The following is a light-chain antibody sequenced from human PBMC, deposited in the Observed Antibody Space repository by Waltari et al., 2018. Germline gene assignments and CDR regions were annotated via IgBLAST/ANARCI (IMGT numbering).Light chain of an antibody. CDR2: RNN. V-gene: IGLV1-44*01. CDR3: AAWDYSLDGHVL. CDR1: NSTVGSNR. J-gene: IGLJ2*01. Sequence: QSVLTQPPSASGTPGQRVTISCSGSNSTVGSNRVNWYQQVPGTAPKLLIYRNNQRPSGVPDRFSGSKSGTSASLAISGLQSEDEADYYCAAWDYSLDGHVLFGGGTKLTVL.